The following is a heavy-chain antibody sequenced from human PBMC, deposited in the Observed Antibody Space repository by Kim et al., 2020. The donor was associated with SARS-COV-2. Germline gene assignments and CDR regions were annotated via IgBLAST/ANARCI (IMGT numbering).Heavy chain of an antibody. CDR3: ARDLCGCSCGHLL. CDR1: GGSISSSSYY. J-gene: IGHJ3*01. V-gene: IGHV4-39*07. Sequence: SETLSLTCTVSGGSISSSSYYWGWIRQPPGKGLEWIGSIYYSGSTYYNPSLKSRVTISVDTSKNQFSLKLSSVTAADTAVYYCARDLCGCSCGHLLWGQGTMVTVSS. CDR2: IYYSGST. D-gene: IGHD2-2*01.